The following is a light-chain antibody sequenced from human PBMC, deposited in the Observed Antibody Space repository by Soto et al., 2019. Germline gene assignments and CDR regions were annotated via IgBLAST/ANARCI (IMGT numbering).Light chain of an antibody. V-gene: IGKV4-1*01. CDR1: QSILFTSDNKNY. CDR2: WAS. J-gene: IGKJ1*01. CDR3: QQHYTTPRT. Sequence: DIVMTQSPDSLAVSLGERATIHCKSSQSILFTSDNKNYLAWYQQKSGQPPRLLIHWASTRESGVPDRFSGRGSGKDFSLTISSLEAEDVAVYYCQQHYTTPRTFGQGTKVDIK.